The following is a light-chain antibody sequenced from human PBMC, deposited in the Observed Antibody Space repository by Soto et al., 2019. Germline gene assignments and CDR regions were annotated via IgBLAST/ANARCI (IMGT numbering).Light chain of an antibody. CDR3: CSDAGRSTYV. Sequence: QSALTQPASVSGSPGQSITISCTVGSYNFVSWYQQHPGKAPKVLIYEVSKRPSGVSDRFSGSKSGNMASLTISGLQAEDEADYYCCSDAGRSTYVFGTGTKVTVL. CDR1: GSYNF. J-gene: IGLJ1*01. V-gene: IGLV2-23*02. CDR2: EVS.